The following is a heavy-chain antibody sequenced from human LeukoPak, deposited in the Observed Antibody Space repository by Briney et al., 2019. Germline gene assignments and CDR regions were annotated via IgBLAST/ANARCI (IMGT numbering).Heavy chain of an antibody. J-gene: IGHJ4*02. CDR3: ARDLLSITMIVVVIPFDY. CDR1: GYTFTSYA. Sequence: ASVRVSCKVSGYTFTSYAISWVPQAPGQGLEWMGWISAYNSNTNYAQKLQGRVTMTTDTSTSTAYMELRSLRSDDTAVYYCARDLLSITMIVVVIPFDYWGQGTLVTVSS. V-gene: IGHV1-18*01. D-gene: IGHD3-22*01. CDR2: ISAYNSNT.